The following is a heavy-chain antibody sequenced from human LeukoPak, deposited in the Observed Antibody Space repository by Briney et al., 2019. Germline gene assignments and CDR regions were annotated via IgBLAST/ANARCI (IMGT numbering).Heavy chain of an antibody. J-gene: IGHJ4*02. CDR1: GFTFSSYW. D-gene: IGHD5-24*01. CDR2: IYHSGST. Sequence: PGGSLRLSCAASGFTFSSYWMHWVRQPPGKGLEWIGEIYHSGSTNYNPSLKSRVTISVDTSKNQFSLKLSSVTAADTAVYYCARRRDGYNFDYWGQGTLVTVSS. CDR3: ARRRDGYNFDY. V-gene: IGHV4-4*02.